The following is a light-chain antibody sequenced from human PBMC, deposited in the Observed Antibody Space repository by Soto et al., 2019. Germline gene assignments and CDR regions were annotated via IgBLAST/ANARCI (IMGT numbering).Light chain of an antibody. Sequence: DIQMTQSPSSLSASVGDRVTIACQLSHDVSRNLNWFQQKPGEAPKLLIYDASNLERGVPSRFSASGSGTDFTFTISSLQPEDVATYYCQQYNSMLSFGGGTEIELK. V-gene: IGKV1-33*01. CDR3: QQYNSMLS. CDR1: HDVSRN. CDR2: DAS. J-gene: IGKJ4*01.